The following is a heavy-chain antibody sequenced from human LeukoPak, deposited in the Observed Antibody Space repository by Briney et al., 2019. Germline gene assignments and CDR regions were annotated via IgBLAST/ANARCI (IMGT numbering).Heavy chain of an antibody. CDR3: ARGTGRVWGSYRY. CDR2: INSKIGGT. Sequence: ASVKVSCKTSGYPFIDYYIHWVRQAPGQRPEWMGWINSKIGGTNYAQKFQGRVTVTRDTSINTSYMELSRLRSDDTAVYYCARGTGRVWGSYRYWGQGSLVTVSS. CDR1: GYPFIDYY. V-gene: IGHV1-2*02. J-gene: IGHJ4*02. D-gene: IGHD3-16*02.